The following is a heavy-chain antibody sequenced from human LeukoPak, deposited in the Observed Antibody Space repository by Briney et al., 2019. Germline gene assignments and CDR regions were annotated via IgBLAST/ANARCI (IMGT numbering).Heavy chain of an antibody. J-gene: IGHJ3*02. V-gene: IGHV4-39*01. CDR2: IYYSGST. CDR3: VGQWGLLNAFDI. Sequence: KTSETLSLTCTVSGGSISSSSYYWGWIRQPPGKGLEWIGSIYYSGSTYYNPSLKSRVTISVDTPKNQFSLRLSSVTAADTAVYYCVGQWGLLNAFDIWGQGTMVTVSS. D-gene: IGHD7-27*01. CDR1: GGSISSSSYY.